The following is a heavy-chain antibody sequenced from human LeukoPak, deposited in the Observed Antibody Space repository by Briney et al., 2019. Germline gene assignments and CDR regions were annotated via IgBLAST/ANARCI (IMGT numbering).Heavy chain of an antibody. D-gene: IGHD1-26*01. CDR2: INHSGST. V-gene: IGHV4-34*01. CDR1: GGSFSGYY. J-gene: IGHJ6*03. CDR3: ARGLVSYYYYYYYMDV. Sequence: SETLSLTCAVYGGSFSGYYWSWIRQPPGKGLEWIGEINHSGSTNYNPSLKSRVTISVDTSKNQFSLKLSSVTAADAAVYYCARGLVSYYYYYYYMDVWGKGTTVTVSS.